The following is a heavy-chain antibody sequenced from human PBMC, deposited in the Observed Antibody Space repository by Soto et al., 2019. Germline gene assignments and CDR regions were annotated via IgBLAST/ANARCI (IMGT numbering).Heavy chain of an antibody. Sequence: PSETLSLTCTVSGGSISSSSCYWGWIRQPPGKGLEWIGSIYYSGSTYYNPSLKSRVTISVDTSKNQFSLKLSSVTAADTAVYYCARDRVEDYDSSGYYFRMGYGMDVWGQGTTVTVSS. J-gene: IGHJ6*02. CDR3: ARDRVEDYDSSGYYFRMGYGMDV. V-gene: IGHV4-39*02. D-gene: IGHD3-22*01. CDR1: GGSISSSSCY. CDR2: IYYSGST.